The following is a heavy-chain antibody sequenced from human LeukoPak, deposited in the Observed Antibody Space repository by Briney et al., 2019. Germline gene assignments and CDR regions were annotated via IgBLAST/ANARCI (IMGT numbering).Heavy chain of an antibody. J-gene: IGHJ4*02. D-gene: IGHD2-15*01. V-gene: IGHV3-7*03. CDR1: GFIFSGSW. CDR3: ATDTWYSAGH. Sequence: GSLRLSCTASGFIFSGSWMAWIRQAPGKGLEWVAIIKKDGSEKYYVDSMKGRFTISRDNAKNSLFLQMNSLRAEDTAIYYCATDTWYSAGHWGQGTLVTVSS. CDR2: IKKDGSEK.